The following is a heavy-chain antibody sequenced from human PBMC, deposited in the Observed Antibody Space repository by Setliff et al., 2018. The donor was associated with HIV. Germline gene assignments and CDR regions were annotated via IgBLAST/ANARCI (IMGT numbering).Heavy chain of an antibody. D-gene: IGHD3-9*01. V-gene: IGHV1-18*04. Sequence: GPSVKVSCKASGYTFTGYYMHWVRQAPGQGLEWMGWIGTYNGDTNYAQKFQGRVTMTTDTSTSTAYMELRSLISDDTAVYYCARGRITIFFRSRSGYMDVWGKGTTVTVSS. CDR3: ARGRITIFFRSRSGYMDV. CDR2: IGTYNGDT. J-gene: IGHJ6*03. CDR1: GYTFTGYY.